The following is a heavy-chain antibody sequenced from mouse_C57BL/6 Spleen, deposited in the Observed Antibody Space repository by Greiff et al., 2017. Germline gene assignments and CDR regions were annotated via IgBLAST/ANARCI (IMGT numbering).Heavy chain of an antibody. CDR1: GFTFSSYT. CDR3: ARQVTTYYFDY. D-gene: IGHD2-1*01. V-gene: IGHV5-9*01. Sequence: EVKLQESGGGLVKPGGSLKLSCAASGFTFSSYTMSWVRQTPEKRLEWVATISGGGGNTYYPDSVKGRFTISRDNAKNTLYLQMSSLRSEDTALYYCARQVTTYYFDYWGQGTTLTVSS. J-gene: IGHJ2*01. CDR2: ISGGGGNT.